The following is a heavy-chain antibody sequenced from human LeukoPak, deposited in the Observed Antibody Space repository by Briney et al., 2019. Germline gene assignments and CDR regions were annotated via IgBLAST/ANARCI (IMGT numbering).Heavy chain of an antibody. V-gene: IGHV1-46*01. Sequence: ASVKVSCKASGYTFTSYYMHWVRQPPGQGLEWMGIINPSGGSTSYAQKFQGRVTMTRDTSTSIVYMELSSLRSEDTAVYYCAREDSGYYYDYWGQRTLVTVST. CDR1: GYTFTSYY. D-gene: IGHD3-22*01. J-gene: IGHJ4*02. CDR2: INPSGGST. CDR3: AREDSGYYYDY.